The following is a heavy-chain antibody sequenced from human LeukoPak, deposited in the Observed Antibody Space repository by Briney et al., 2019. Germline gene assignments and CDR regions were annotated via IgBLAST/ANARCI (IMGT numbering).Heavy chain of an antibody. CDR2: INPNSGGT. CDR1: GYTFTGYY. J-gene: IGHJ6*03. V-gene: IGHV1-2*02. CDR3: ARETYRRYYYYYMDV. Sequence: ASVKVSCKASGYTFTGYYMHWVRQAPGQGLEWMGWINPNSGGTNYAQKLQGRVTMTTDTSTSTAYMELRSLRSDDTAVYYCARETYRRYYYYYMDVWGKGTTVTVSS.